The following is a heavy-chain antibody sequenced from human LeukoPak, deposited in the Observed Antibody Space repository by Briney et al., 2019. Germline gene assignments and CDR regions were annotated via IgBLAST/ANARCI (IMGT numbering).Heavy chain of an antibody. CDR1: GGSISSYY. Sequence: PSETLSLTCTVSGGSISSYYWSWIRQPPGKGLEWIGYIYYSGSTNYNPSLKSRVTISVDTSKNQFSLKLSSVTAADTAVYYCARQSYSSVFYFDYWGQGTLVTVSS. D-gene: IGHD6-19*01. V-gene: IGHV4-59*08. CDR3: ARQSYSSVFYFDY. J-gene: IGHJ4*02. CDR2: IYYSGST.